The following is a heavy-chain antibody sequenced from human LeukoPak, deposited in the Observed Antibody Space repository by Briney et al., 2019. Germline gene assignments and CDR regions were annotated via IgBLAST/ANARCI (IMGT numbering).Heavy chain of an antibody. CDR1: GFTFSSYA. J-gene: IGHJ4*02. Sequence: GGSLRLSCAAPGFTFSSYAMHWVRQAPGKGLEWVAVISYDGSNKYYADSVKGRFTISRDNSKNTLYLQMNSLRAEDTAVYYCAREWLFYFDYWGQGTLVTVSS. D-gene: IGHD5-12*01. CDR2: ISYDGSNK. V-gene: IGHV3-30-3*01. CDR3: AREWLFYFDY.